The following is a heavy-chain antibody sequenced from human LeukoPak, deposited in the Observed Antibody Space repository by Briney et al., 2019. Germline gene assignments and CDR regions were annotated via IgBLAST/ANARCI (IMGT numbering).Heavy chain of an antibody. CDR3: ARLRDAYPDY. D-gene: IGHD5-24*01. Sequence: GESLKISCKGSGYSFTCYWIGWVRQMPGKGLEWMGIIYPGGSDSRYSPSFQGQVTISADKSISTAYLQWNSLKASDTAMYYCARLRDAYPDYWGQGTLITVSS. V-gene: IGHV5-51*01. CDR2: IYPGGSDS. J-gene: IGHJ4*02. CDR1: GYSFTCYW.